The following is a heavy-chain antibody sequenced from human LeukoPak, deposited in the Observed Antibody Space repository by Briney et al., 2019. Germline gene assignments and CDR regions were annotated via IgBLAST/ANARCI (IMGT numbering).Heavy chain of an antibody. V-gene: IGHV1-8*01. Sequence: ASVKVSCKASGYTFTSYDINWVRQATGQGLEWMGWMNPNSGNTGYAQKFQGRVTMTRNTSISTAYMELSCLGSEDKAVYYSARTGSGSYRQWGQGTLVTVSS. D-gene: IGHD3-22*01. CDR1: GYTFTSYD. CDR2: MNPNSGNT. CDR3: ARTGSGSYRQ. J-gene: IGHJ4*02.